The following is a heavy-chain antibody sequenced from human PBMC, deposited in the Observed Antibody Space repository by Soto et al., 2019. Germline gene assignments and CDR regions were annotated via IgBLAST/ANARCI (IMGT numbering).Heavy chain of an antibody. V-gene: IGHV3-74*01. CDR3: VRDFR. J-gene: IGHJ1*01. Sequence: EVQLVESGGGLVQPGGSLRLSCAASGFTFTNLWIYWVRQTPEKGLVWVAGINGDGTSTAYADSVKGRFTISRDNAKSTLYLQMNSLTIEDTALYYCVRDFRWGQGTLVTVSS. CDR1: GFTFTNLW. CDR2: INGDGTST.